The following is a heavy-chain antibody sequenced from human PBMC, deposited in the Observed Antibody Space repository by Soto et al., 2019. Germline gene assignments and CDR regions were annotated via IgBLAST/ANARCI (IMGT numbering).Heavy chain of an antibody. CDR3: VSTYSSSGERDAPIWFGELEPFFDY. CDR2: INPNSGGT. CDR1: GYTFTGYY. J-gene: IGHJ4*02. Sequence: QVQLVQSGAEVKKPGASVKVSCKASGYTFTGYYMHWVRQAPGQGLEWMGWINPNSGGTNYAQKFQGRVTMTRDTSISTAYMELSRLRSDDTAVYYCVSTYSSSGERDAPIWFGELEPFFDYWGQGTLVTVSS. V-gene: IGHV1-2*02. D-gene: IGHD3-10*01.